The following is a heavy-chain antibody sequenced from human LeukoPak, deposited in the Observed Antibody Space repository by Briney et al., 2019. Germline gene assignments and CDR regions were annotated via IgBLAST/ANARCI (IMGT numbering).Heavy chain of an antibody. CDR3: ARGRGTGSYYGS. D-gene: IGHD3-10*01. Sequence: PSETLSLTCGVDGASFTGQYWSWIRQPPGKGLEWIGEINRGGSTNHDPSLKSRVTISVDTSKNQFSLKMNSVTAADTGIYYCARGRGTGSYYGSWGQGTLVTVSS. V-gene: IGHV4-34*01. CDR1: GASFTGQY. CDR2: INRGGST. J-gene: IGHJ5*02.